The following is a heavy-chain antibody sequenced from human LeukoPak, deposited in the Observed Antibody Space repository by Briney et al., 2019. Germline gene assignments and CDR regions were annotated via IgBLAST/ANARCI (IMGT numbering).Heavy chain of an antibody. J-gene: IGHJ4*02. D-gene: IGHD6-13*01. V-gene: IGHV3-21*01. CDR2: ISSSETYI. CDR3: AKRGIAAAASFDY. CDR1: GFTFSSYS. Sequence: PGGSLRLSCAASGFTFSSYSMNWVRQAPGKGLEWVSAISSSETYIYYADSVKGRFTISRDNAKNSLYLQMNSLRAEDTAVYYCAKRGIAAAASFDYWGQGTLVTVSS.